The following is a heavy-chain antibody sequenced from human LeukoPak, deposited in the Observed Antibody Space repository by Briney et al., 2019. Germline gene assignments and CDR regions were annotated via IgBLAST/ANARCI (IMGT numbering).Heavy chain of an antibody. CDR2: IRYDGSNK. J-gene: IGHJ4*02. CDR3: PKNPYS. V-gene: IGHV3-30*02. Sequence: GGSLRLSCAASGCTFSNYGMHWVRQAPGKGLEWVAFIRYDGSNKYYADSVEGRFTISRDNSKNTLYLQMNSLRAEDTAVYYCPKNPYSWGQGTLVTVSS. CDR1: GCTFSNYG.